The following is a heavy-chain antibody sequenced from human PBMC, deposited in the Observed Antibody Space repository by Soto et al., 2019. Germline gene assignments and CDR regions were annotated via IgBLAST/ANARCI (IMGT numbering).Heavy chain of an antibody. D-gene: IGHD2-15*01. CDR3: ARGRVVVAATPLVFNYYYYGMDV. V-gene: IGHV1-24*01. CDR1: GYTLTELS. J-gene: IGHJ6*02. Sequence: ASVKVSCKVSGYTLTELSIHWVRQAPGEGLEWMGGFDLENGETIYAQRFQGRVTMTEESSVDTPYMELSSLRSEDTAVYYCARGRVVVAATPLVFNYYYYGMDVWGQGTTVTVSS. CDR2: FDLENGET.